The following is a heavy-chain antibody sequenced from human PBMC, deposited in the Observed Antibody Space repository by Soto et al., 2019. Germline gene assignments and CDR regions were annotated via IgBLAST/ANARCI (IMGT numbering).Heavy chain of an antibody. CDR3: ARHPPYYYGSGSYFDY. J-gene: IGHJ4*02. CDR1: GYSFTSYW. CDR2: IYPGDSDT. D-gene: IGHD3-10*01. V-gene: IGHV5-51*01. Sequence: PGESLKISCKGSGYSFTSYWIGWLRQMPGKGLEWMGIIYPGDSDTRYSPSFQGQVTISADKSISTAYLQWSSLKASDTAMYYCARHPPYYYGSGSYFDYWGQGTLVTVS.